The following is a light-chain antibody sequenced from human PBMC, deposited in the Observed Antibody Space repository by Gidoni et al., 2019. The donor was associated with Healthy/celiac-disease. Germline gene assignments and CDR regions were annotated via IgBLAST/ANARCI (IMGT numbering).Light chain of an antibody. Sequence: DIVLTQSPLSLPVTPGAPASISCRSSQSLLHSNGYNYLDWYLQKPWQSPQLLIYLGSNRASGVPDRFSGSGSGTDFTLKISRVEAEDVGVYYCIQALQTPYTFGQGTKLEIK. CDR3: IQALQTPYT. CDR2: LGS. J-gene: IGKJ2*01. V-gene: IGKV2-28*01. CDR1: QSLLHSNGYNY.